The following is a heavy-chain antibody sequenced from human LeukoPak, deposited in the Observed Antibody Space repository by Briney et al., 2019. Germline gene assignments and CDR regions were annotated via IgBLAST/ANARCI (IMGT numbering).Heavy chain of an antibody. CDR3: ARDLTHRVDDYVWGSYRFSHYYFDY. J-gene: IGHJ4*02. V-gene: IGHV3-21*01. CDR2: ISSSSSYI. D-gene: IGHD3-16*02. Sequence: PGGSLRLSCAASGFTFSSYSMNWVRQAPGKGLEWVSSISSSSSYIYYADSVKGRFTISRDNAKNSLYLQMNSLRAEDTAVYYCARDLTHRVDDYVWGSYRFSHYYFDYWGQGTLVTVSS. CDR1: GFTFSSYS.